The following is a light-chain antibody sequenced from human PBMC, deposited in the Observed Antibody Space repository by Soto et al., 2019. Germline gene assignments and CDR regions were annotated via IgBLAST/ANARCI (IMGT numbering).Light chain of an antibody. J-gene: IGKJ1*01. CDR2: KAS. CDR3: QHYNSYSEA. Sequence: DVQVTQYPATPSASVRDKVTITCRASQNIDNWLAWYQQKLGKAPKLLIYKASTLKSGVPSRFSGSGSGTEFTLTISSLQPDDFATYYCQHYNSYSEAFGQGTTGDIK. CDR1: QNIDNW. V-gene: IGKV1-5*03.